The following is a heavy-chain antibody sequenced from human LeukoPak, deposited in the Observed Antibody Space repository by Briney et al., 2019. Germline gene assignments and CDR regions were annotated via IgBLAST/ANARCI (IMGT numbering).Heavy chain of an antibody. CDR2: IYYSGST. V-gene: IGHV4-38-2*02. Sequence: SETLSLTCTVSGYSISSGYYWGWIRQPPGKGLEWIGSIYYSGSTYYNPSLKSRVTISVDTSKNQFSLKLSSVTAADTAVYYCARHVTGYRITIFGVVTEDAFDIWGQGTMVTVSS. CDR3: ARHVTGYRITIFGVVTEDAFDI. J-gene: IGHJ3*02. CDR1: GYSISSGYY. D-gene: IGHD3-3*01.